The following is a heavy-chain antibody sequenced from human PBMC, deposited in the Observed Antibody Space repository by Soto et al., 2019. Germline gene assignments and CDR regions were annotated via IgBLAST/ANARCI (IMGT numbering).Heavy chain of an antibody. J-gene: IGHJ4*02. Sequence: SGPTLGHPRKPLRLTCPVSGFSLSNPRMGVSWIRQPPGKALEWLAHIFSNDEKSYSTSLKSRLTISRDTSKSQVVLTMTNMDPVDTATYYCARIQRISMIVVSKPYFDYWGQGALVPVSS. D-gene: IGHD3-22*01. V-gene: IGHV2-26*01. CDR1: GFSLSNPRMG. CDR2: IFSNDEK. CDR3: ARIQRISMIVVSKPYFDY.